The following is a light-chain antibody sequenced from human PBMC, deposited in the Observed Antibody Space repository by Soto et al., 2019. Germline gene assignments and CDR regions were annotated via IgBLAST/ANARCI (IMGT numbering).Light chain of an antibody. J-gene: IGKJ1*01. V-gene: IGKV3-15*01. Sequence: EVVMTQSPATLSVSPGERVTLSCKASQSLSWNLAWYQHIPGQVPRPLIYGASTRATGSPARFSGSGGATDFTLTISSLQSEDFALYYCQQYYHWPWTFGQGTKV. CDR3: QQYYHWPWT. CDR1: QSLSWN. CDR2: GAS.